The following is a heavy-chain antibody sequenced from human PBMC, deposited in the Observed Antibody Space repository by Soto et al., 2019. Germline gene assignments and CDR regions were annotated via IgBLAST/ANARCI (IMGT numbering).Heavy chain of an antibody. CDR2: ISGGGGGT. J-gene: IGHJ4*02. D-gene: IGHD5-18*01. Sequence: GGSLRLSCAASGFTFSSYAMNWVRQAPGKGLEWVSGISGGGGGTYYAGSVKGRFTISRDNSKNTLYLQMNSLRVEDTAVYYCAKSRGYDYDYPFDYWGQGTLVTVSS. CDR1: GFTFSSYA. CDR3: AKSRGYDYDYPFDY. V-gene: IGHV3-23*01.